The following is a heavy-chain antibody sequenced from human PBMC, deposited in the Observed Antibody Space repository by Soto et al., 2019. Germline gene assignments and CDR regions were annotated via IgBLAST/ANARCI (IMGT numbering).Heavy chain of an antibody. CDR3: ARAEGITGSTWFDP. Sequence: SETLSLTCTVSGGSINSGDYYLICIRQSPWKGLEWIAYISHTGLTDFNPSLKSRLSISEDTSKNQIYLKLNSVTAADTAVYYCARAEGITGSTWFDPWGHGVLVTVSS. V-gene: IGHV4-30-4*01. CDR2: ISHTGLT. CDR1: GGSINSGDYY. J-gene: IGHJ5*02. D-gene: IGHD1-7*01.